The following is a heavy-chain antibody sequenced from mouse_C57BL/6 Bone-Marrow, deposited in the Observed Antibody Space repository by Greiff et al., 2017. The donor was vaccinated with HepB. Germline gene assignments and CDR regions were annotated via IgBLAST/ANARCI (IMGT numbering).Heavy chain of an antibody. CDR3: AREREWLVGAY. V-gene: IGHV1-54*01. Sequence: QVQLQQSGAELVRPGTSVKVSCKASGYAFTNYLIEWVKQRPGQGLEWIGVINPGSGGTNYNEKFKGKATLTADKSSSTAYMQLSSLTSEDSAVYFCAREREWLVGAYWGQGTLVTVSA. J-gene: IGHJ3*01. CDR2: INPGSGGT. D-gene: IGHD2-2*01. CDR1: GYAFTNYL.